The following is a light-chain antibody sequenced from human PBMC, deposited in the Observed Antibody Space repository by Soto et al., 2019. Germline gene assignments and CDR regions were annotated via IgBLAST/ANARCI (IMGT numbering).Light chain of an antibody. J-gene: IGKJ5*01. Sequence: EIVLTQSPGTLSLSPGERATLSCMASQSVSNNYLAWYQQKPGQAPRLLIYGASNRATGIPDRFSGSGSGTDFTLTISSVEPEDFAVYFCQQYGGSPAITFGQGTRLEIK. CDR2: GAS. CDR1: QSVSNNY. CDR3: QQYGGSPAIT. V-gene: IGKV3-20*01.